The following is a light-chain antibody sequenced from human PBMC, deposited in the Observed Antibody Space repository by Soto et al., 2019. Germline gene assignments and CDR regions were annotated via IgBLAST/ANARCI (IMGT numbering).Light chain of an antibody. V-gene: IGKV3-15*01. CDR1: QSIASN. J-gene: IGKJ2*01. CDR2: SAS. Sequence: EIVMTQSAATLPVSPGESATLSCRASQSIASNLAWYQQKPGQAPRLLIHSASARATGIPPRFSGSGSGTEFTLTISSLQFEDFAVYYCQQHNHWPSFGQGTNLEIK. CDR3: QQHNHWPS.